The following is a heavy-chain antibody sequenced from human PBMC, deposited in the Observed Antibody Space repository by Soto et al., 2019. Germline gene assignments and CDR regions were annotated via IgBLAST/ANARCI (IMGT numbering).Heavy chain of an antibody. Sequence: SLRLSCAASGFTFNSYSVNWVRQAPGKGLEWVASISSGSVYIDFADSVKGRFTISGDDVTNSVSLQMDSLRVEDTGIYYCARYDAFKAFDLWGQGTMVTVSS. CDR3: ARYDAFKAFDL. D-gene: IGHD1-1*01. CDR1: GFTFNSYS. J-gene: IGHJ3*01. CDR2: ISSGSVYI. V-gene: IGHV3-21*01.